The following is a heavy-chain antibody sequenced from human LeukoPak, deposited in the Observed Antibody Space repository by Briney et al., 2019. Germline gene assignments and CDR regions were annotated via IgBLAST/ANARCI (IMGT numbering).Heavy chain of an antibody. CDR2: ISAYNGNT. Sequence: ASVKVSCKASGYTFTSYGISWVRQPPGQGLEWMGWISAYNGNTNYAQKLQGRVTMTTDTSTSTAYMELRSLRSDDTAAYYCARTPCCAPYCGGDCLLGAFDIWGQGTMVTVSS. CDR1: GYTFTSYG. V-gene: IGHV1-18*01. J-gene: IGHJ3*02. D-gene: IGHD2-21*01. CDR3: ARTPCCAPYCGGDCLLGAFDI.